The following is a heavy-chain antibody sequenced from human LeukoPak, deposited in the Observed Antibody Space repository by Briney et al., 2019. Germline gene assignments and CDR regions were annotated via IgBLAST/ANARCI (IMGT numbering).Heavy chain of an antibody. V-gene: IGHV4-38-2*02. D-gene: IGHD6-13*01. CDR1: GYSISSGYY. Sequence: ETLSLTCTVSGYSISSGYYWGWIRQPPGKGLEWIGSIYHGGSTYYNPSLKSRVTISVDTSKNQFSLKLSSVTAADTAVYYCASARRSSWYSYFDYWGQGTLVTVSS. CDR3: ASARRSSWYSYFDY. CDR2: IYHGGST. J-gene: IGHJ4*02.